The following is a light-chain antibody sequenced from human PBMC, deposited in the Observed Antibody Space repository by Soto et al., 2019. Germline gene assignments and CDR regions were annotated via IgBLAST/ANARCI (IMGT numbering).Light chain of an antibody. J-gene: IGKJ1*01. Sequence: PGKSAALSCRASERVSTNLAWYQQTPGQAPRLLIYSASRRPTDIPVRFSGSGSGAEFTLTISSLQSEDFAIYYCQQYNNLPPTFGQGTKVDIK. V-gene: IGKV3-15*01. CDR3: QQYNNLPPT. CDR2: SAS. CDR1: ERVSTN.